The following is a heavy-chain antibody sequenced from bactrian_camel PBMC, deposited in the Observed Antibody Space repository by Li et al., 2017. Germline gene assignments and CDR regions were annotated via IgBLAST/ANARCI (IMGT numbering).Heavy chain of an antibody. J-gene: IGHJ4*01. D-gene: IGHD7*01. V-gene: IGHV3S1*01. CDR1: DYSFSRYW. Sequence: HVQLVESGGGSVQAGESLTLSCEGRDYSFSRYWAWFRQALGKEREGVARIYTGSGNTYYADSVKGRFTISKDDSERILYLQMDSLKPEDTATYICASDPQWWHLMANYNYWGQGTQVTVS. CDR3: ASDPQWWHLMANYNY. CDR2: IYTGSGNT.